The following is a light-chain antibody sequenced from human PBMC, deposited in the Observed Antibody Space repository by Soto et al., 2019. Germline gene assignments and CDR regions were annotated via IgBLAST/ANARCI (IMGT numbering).Light chain of an antibody. CDR1: SSDVGDNNY. V-gene: IGLV2-14*01. J-gene: IGLJ1*01. CDR3: SSYTSSSTLYV. Sequence: QSALTQPASVSGSPGQSITISCTGTSSDVGDNNYVSWYQQHPGKAPKLMIYDVTHRPSGISNRFSGSKSGNTPSLTISGLQAEYEAEYYCSSYTSSSTLYVFGTGTKLTVL. CDR2: DVT.